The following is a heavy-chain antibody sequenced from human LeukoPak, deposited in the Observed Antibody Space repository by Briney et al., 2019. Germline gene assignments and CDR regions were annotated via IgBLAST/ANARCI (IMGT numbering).Heavy chain of an antibody. J-gene: IGHJ4*02. CDR2: IYYSGST. D-gene: IGHD5-24*01. V-gene: IGHV4-59*12. CDR1: GGSISSYY. CDR3: ARDGYNPIDY. Sequence: PSETLSLTCTVSGGSISSYYWSWIRQPPGKGLEWIGYIYYSGSTNYNPSLESRVTISVDTSKNQFSLKLSSVTAADTAVYYCARDGYNPIDYWGQGTLVTVSS.